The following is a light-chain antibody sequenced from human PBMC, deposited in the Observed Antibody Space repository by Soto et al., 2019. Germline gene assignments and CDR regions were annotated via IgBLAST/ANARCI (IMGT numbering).Light chain of an antibody. J-gene: IGLJ2*01. CDR3: ASYTSSHVV. V-gene: IGLV2-14*03. CDR1: SSDVGGDSY. CDR2: DVS. Sequence: QSVLTQPASVSGSPGQSITISCTGTSSDVGGDSYVSWYQHHPGKAPKLMIYDVSNRPSRVSNRFSGSKSGNTASLTISGLQAEDEADYYCASYTSSHVVLGGGTKLTVL.